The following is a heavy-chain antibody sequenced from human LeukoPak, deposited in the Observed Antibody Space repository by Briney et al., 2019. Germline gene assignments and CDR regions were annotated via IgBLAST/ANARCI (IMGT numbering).Heavy chain of an antibody. Sequence: GASVKVSCKASGYTFTGYYMHWVRQAPGQGLEWMGRINPNSGGTNYEQKFQGRVTMTRDTSISTAYMELSRLRSDDTAVYYCARSGIAAAGTPQGIYYYYYMDVWGKGTTVTVSS. D-gene: IGHD6-13*01. CDR3: ARSGIAAAGTPQGIYYYYYMDV. V-gene: IGHV1-2*06. CDR1: GYTFTGYY. J-gene: IGHJ6*03. CDR2: INPNSGGT.